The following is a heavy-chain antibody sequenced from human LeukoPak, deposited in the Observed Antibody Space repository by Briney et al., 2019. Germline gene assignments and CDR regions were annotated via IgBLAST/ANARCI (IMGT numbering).Heavy chain of an antibody. J-gene: IGHJ5*02. CDR2: ISGSGGST. Sequence: GGSLRLSCAASGFTFSSYAMSWVRQAPGKGLEWVSAISGSGGSTYYADSVKGRFTISRDNSKNTLYLQMNSLRAEDTAVYYCAKGWQQLVRKGWFDPWGQGTLVTVSS. CDR1: GFTFSSYA. V-gene: IGHV3-23*01. D-gene: IGHD6-13*01. CDR3: AKGWQQLVRKGWFDP.